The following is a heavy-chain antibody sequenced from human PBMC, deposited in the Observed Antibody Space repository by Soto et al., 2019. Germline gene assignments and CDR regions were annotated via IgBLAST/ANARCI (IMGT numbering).Heavy chain of an antibody. D-gene: IGHD2-2*02. Sequence: EVQLLESGGGLVQPGGSLRLSCAASGFTFSSYAMSWVRQAPGKGLEWVSAISGSGGSTYYADSVKGRFTISRDNSMSTLYLQMNSLSAEDTAVYYCAKDIGYTPTLGAFDIWGQGTMVTVAS. CDR1: GFTFSSYA. V-gene: IGHV3-23*01. CDR3: AKDIGYTPTLGAFDI. J-gene: IGHJ3*02. CDR2: ISGSGGST.